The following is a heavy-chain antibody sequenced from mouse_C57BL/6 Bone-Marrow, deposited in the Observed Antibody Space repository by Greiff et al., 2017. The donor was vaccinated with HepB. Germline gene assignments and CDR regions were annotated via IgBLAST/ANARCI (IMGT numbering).Heavy chain of an antibody. CDR3: ARQSSPLAMDY. D-gene: IGHD1-1*01. CDR2: ISNGGGST. J-gene: IGHJ4*01. CDR1: GFTFSDYY. Sequence: EVKLVESGGGLVQPGGSLKLSCAASGFTFSDYYMYWVRQTPEKRLEWVAYISNGGGSTYYPDTVKGRFTISRDNAKNTLYLQMSRLKSEDTAMYYCARQSSPLAMDYWGQGTSVTVSS. V-gene: IGHV5-12*01.